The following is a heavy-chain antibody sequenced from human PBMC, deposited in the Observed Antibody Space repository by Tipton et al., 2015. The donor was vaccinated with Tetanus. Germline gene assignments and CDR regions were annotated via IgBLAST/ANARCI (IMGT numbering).Heavy chain of an antibody. CDR2: VSYSGTT. CDR1: GGSISGYY. J-gene: IGHJ4*02. CDR3: ASLPQLWFGELFDY. Sequence: TLSLTCTVSGGSISGYYWSWIRQPPGEALEWIGYVSYSGTTNYNPSLQSRITISVDSSKNQFSLKLSSVTAADTAMYYCASLPQLWFGELFDYWGQGTLVTVSS. D-gene: IGHD3-10*01. V-gene: IGHV4-59*12.